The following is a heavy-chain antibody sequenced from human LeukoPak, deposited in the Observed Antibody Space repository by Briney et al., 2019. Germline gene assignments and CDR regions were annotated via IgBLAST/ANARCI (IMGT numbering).Heavy chain of an antibody. J-gene: IGHJ4*02. D-gene: IGHD6-13*01. V-gene: IGHV3-7*03. Sequence: GGSLRLSCAASGFTFSSYWMSWVRQAPGKWLEWVANIKQDGSEKYYVDSVKGRFTISRDNAKNSLFLQMNSLRAEDTAVYYCARRGNRLAGAGTDYWGQGTLVTVSS. CDR2: IKQDGSEK. CDR3: ARRGNRLAGAGTDY. CDR1: GFTFSSYW.